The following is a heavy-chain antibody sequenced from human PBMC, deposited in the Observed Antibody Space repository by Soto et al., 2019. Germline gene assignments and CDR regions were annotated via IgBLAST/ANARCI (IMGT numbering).Heavy chain of an antibody. CDR1: GFSLSTSGVG. V-gene: IGHV2-5*02. Sequence: SGPTLVNPTQTLTLTCTFSGFSLSTSGVGVGWIRQPPGKALEWLALIYWDDDKRYSPSLKSRLTITKDTSKNQVVLTMTNMDPVDTATYYCAHNIVVVPAAPVRFDPWGQGTLVTVSS. D-gene: IGHD2-2*01. J-gene: IGHJ5*02. CDR3: AHNIVVVPAAPVRFDP. CDR2: IYWDDDK.